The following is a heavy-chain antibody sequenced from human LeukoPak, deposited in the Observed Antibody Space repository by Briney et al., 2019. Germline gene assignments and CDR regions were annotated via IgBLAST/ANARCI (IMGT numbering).Heavy chain of an antibody. D-gene: IGHD6-13*01. J-gene: IGHJ5*02. CDR2: INHSGST. V-gene: IGHV4-38-2*02. Sequence: KSSETLSLTCTVPGYSISSGYYWSWIRQPPGKGLEWIGEINHSGSTNYNPSLKSRVTISVDTSKNQFSLKLSSVTAADTAVYYCARGGIAAANWFDPWGQGTLVTVSS. CDR1: GYSISSGYY. CDR3: ARGGIAAANWFDP.